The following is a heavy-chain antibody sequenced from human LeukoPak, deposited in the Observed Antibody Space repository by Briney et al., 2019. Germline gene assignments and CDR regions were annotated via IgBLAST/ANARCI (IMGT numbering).Heavy chain of an antibody. V-gene: IGHV4-39*01. CDR1: GGSISSGSYY. CDR3: ASIVGATHLAFDY. CDR2: IYYSGST. J-gene: IGHJ4*02. Sequence: SQTLSLTCTVSGGSISSGSYYWSWIRQPPGKGLEWIGSIYYSGSTYYNPSLKSRVTISVDTSKNQFSLKLSSVTAADTAVYYCASIVGATHLAFDYWGQGTLVTVSS. D-gene: IGHD1-26*01.